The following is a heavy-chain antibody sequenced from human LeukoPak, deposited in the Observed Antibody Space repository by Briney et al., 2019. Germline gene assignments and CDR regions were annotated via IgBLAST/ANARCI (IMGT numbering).Heavy chain of an antibody. CDR1: GYTFTNYW. V-gene: IGHV5-51*01. CDR3: ARRGYYDSSGYPDAFDI. D-gene: IGHD3-22*01. Sequence: GESLKISCKGSGYTFTNYWIGWVRQMPGKGLEWMGIINPADSDTRYSRSFQGQVTISVDESISTAYLQWSTLKASDTAIYYCARRGYYDSSGYPDAFDIWGQGTMVTVSS. J-gene: IGHJ3*02. CDR2: INPADSDT.